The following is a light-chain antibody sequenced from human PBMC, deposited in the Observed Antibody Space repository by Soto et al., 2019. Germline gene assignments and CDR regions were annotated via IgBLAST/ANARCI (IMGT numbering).Light chain of an antibody. CDR3: QQYGGSRWT. Sequence: DVVMTQSPLSLPVTLGQPASISCRSSQSLVYSDGNTYLNWFQQRPGQSPRRLIYKVSNRDSGVPDRFSGSGSGTDFTLTISRLDPEDFAVYYCQQYGGSRWTFGQGTKVDIK. V-gene: IGKV2-30*01. CDR1: QSLVYSDGNTY. J-gene: IGKJ1*01. CDR2: KVS.